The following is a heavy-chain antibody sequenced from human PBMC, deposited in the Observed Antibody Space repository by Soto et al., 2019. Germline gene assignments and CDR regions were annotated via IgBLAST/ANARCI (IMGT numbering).Heavy chain of an antibody. CDR2: INHSGST. Sequence: PSETLSLTCAVYGGSFSGYYWSWIRQPPGKGLEWIGGINHSGSTNYNPSLKSRVTISVDTSKNQFSLKLSSVTAADTAVYYCARESIVVVTATDYYYYGMDVWGQGTTVTVSS. D-gene: IGHD2-21*02. CDR3: ARESIVVVTATDYYYYGMDV. V-gene: IGHV4-34*01. CDR1: GGSFSGYY. J-gene: IGHJ6*02.